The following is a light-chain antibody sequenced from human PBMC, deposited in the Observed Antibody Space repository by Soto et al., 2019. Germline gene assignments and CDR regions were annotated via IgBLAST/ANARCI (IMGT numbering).Light chain of an antibody. CDR3: CSSAGGFTRV. CDR1: SSDV. V-gene: IGLV2-11*01. Sequence: QSALTQPRSVSGSPGQSVTISCIGTSSDVVSWYQQHPDKAPKLIIYYVTQRPSGVPDRFSASKSGNTASLTISGLQAEDEADYYCCSSAGGFTRVFGGGTKVTVL. J-gene: IGLJ3*02. CDR2: YVT.